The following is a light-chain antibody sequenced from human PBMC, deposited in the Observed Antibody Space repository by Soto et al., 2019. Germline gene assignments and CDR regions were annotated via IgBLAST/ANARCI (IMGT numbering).Light chain of an antibody. CDR3: SSYTSSSTPV. V-gene: IGLV2-14*01. CDR2: EVS. J-gene: IGLJ2*01. Sequence: QPVLTQPASVSGSPGQAITISCTGTSSDVGGYNYVSWYQQHPGKAPKLMIYEVSNRPSGVSNRFSGSKSGNTASLTISGLQTEDEADYYCSSYTSSSTPVFGGGTKVTVL. CDR1: SSDVGGYNY.